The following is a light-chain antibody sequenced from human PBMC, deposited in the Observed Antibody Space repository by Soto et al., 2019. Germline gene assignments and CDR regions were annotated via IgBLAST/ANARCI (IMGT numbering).Light chain of an antibody. CDR3: CSYAGSYIYV. J-gene: IGLJ1*01. V-gene: IGLV2-11*01. CDR2: DVT. CDR1: SSDVGGYNY. Sequence: QSVLTQPRSVSGSPGQSVTISCTGTSSDVGGYNYVSWYQQHPDKAPKVMIYDVTKRPSGVPDRFSGSKSGNTASLTISGLQAEDEADYYSCSYAGSYIYVFGTGTKVTVL.